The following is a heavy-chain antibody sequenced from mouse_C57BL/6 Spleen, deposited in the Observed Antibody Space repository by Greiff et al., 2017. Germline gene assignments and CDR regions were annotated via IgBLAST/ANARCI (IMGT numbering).Heavy chain of an antibody. CDR3: TTGYGKPLSY. CDR1: GFNIKDDY. J-gene: IGHJ3*01. D-gene: IGHD2-10*02. Sequence: VHVKQFGAELVRPGASVKLSCTASGFNIKDDYMHWVKQRPEQGLEWIGWIDPENGDTEYASKFQGKATITADTSSNTAYLQLSSLTSEDTAVYYCTTGYGKPLSYWGQGTLVTVSA. V-gene: IGHV14-4*01. CDR2: IDPENGDT.